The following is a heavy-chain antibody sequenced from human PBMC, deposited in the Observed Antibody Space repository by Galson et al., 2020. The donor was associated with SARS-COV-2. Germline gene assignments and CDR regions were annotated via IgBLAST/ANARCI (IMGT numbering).Heavy chain of an antibody. V-gene: IGHV3-30*03. CDR3: ARDGSGSYFGPIDD. D-gene: IGHD3-10*01. Sequence: GESLKLSCAASGFTFSSYGMHWVRQAPGKGLEWVAVISYDGSNKYYADSVKGRFTISRDNSKNTLYLQMNSLRAEDTAVYYCARDGSGSYFGPIDDWGQGTLVTVSS. J-gene: IGHJ4*02. CDR2: ISYDGSNK. CDR1: GFTFSSYG.